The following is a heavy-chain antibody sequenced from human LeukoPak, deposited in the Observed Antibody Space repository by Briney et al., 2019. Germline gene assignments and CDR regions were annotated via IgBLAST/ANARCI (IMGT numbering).Heavy chain of an antibody. J-gene: IGHJ4*02. CDR3: AKDSNPMARDYFDY. CDR1: GFTFPDAW. V-gene: IGHV3-33*06. Sequence: GGSLRLSCAASGFTFPDAWIHWVRQAPGKGLEWVAVIWYDGSNKYYADSVKGRFTISRDNSKNTLYLQMNSLRAEDTAVYYCAKDSNPMARDYFDYWGQGTLVTVSS. CDR2: IWYDGSNK. D-gene: IGHD3-10*01.